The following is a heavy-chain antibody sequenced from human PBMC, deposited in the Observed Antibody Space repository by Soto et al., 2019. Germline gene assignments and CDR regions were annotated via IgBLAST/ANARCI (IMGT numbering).Heavy chain of an antibody. CDR2: INHSGSTT. CDR3: ARAGDRSGDADS. J-gene: IGHJ4*02. D-gene: IGHD3-22*01. CDR1: GGSFSGYY. Sequence: TLSLTCAVYGGSFSGYYWTWIRQPPGKGLEWVGEINHSGSTTNYRPSLKSRVTMSVDTSKNQFSLKVNSVTAADTAVYYCARAGDRSGDADSWGQGILVTVSS. V-gene: IGHV4-34*01.